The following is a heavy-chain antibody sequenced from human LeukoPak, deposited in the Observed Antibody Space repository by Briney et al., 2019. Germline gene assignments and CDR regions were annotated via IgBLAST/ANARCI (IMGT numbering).Heavy chain of an antibody. J-gene: IGHJ3*02. D-gene: IGHD2/OR15-2a*01. CDR2: IRSDGTI. Sequence: AGGSLRLSCEASGFTPFNFPMNWVRKAPGKGLEWVSHIRSDGTITYADSVKGRFTISRDDAKTSVYLQMNSLRDEDTAMYYCARDNIWAFDIWGQGTMVTVSS. V-gene: IGHV3-69-1*01. CDR1: GFTPFNFP. CDR3: ARDNIWAFDI.